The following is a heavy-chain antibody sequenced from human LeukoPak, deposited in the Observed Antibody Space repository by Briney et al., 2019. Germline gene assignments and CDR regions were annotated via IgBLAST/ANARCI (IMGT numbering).Heavy chain of an antibody. V-gene: IGHV3-23*01. CDR2: ISNNGGYT. Sequence: GGPLRLSCAASGFTFSSSAMSWVRKAPGKGLEWVSAISNNGGYTYYADSVQGRFTISRDNSKSTLCLQMNSLRAEDTAVYYCAKQLGYCSDVSCYFPYWGQGTLVTVSS. CDR1: GFTFSSSA. J-gene: IGHJ4*02. D-gene: IGHD2-15*01. CDR3: AKQLGYCSDVSCYFPY.